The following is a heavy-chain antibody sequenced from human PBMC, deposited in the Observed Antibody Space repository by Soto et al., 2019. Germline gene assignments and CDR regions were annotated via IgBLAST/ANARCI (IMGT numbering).Heavy chain of an antibody. V-gene: IGHV2-5*02. CDR1: GFSLSTRGVG. J-gene: IGHJ5*02. D-gene: IGHD6-13*01. Sequence: QITLKESGPTLVKPTQTLTLTCTFSGFSLSTRGVGVGWIRQPPGKALEWLAIIYWDDDKYYSPSLKSRLTITKDTPNNQVVLAMTNMDPVDTGTYYCAHRLRAAGTYNWFDPWGQGTLVTVSS. CDR2: IYWDDDK. CDR3: AHRLRAAGTYNWFDP.